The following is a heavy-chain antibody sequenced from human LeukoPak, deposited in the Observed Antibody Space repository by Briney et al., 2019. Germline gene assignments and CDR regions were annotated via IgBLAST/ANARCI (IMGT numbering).Heavy chain of an antibody. D-gene: IGHD5/OR15-5a*01. J-gene: IGHJ3*02. Sequence: PSETLSLTCTVSADSISSYYGSWIRQPPGKGLEWIGYIYYSGSTSYNPSLKSRVSISVDTSKNQFSLKLSSVTAADTAVYYCAKVSTIAWAFDIWGQGTVVTVSS. V-gene: IGHV4-59*01. CDR1: ADSISSYY. CDR2: IYYSGST. CDR3: AKVSTIAWAFDI.